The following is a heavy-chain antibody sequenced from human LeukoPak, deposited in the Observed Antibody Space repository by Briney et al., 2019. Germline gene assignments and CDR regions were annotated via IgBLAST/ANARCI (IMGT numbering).Heavy chain of an antibody. J-gene: IGHJ4*02. CDR3: ARDGRIAAAFDY. Sequence: SETLSLTCNVSGASMSNYYWVWIRQPPGKGLEWIGSIYHSGTTYSGSTYYNPSLKSRVTISLDTSKNQFSLQLNSVTPEDTAVYYCARDGRIAAAFDYWGQGTLVTVSS. V-gene: IGHV4-39*07. CDR1: GASMSNYY. CDR2: IYHSGTTYSGST. D-gene: IGHD6-13*01.